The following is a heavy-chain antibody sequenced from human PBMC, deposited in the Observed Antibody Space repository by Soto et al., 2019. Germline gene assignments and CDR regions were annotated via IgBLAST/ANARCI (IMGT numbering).Heavy chain of an antibody. Sequence: ASVKVSCKASGYTFTSYDINWVRQATGQGLEWMGWMNPNSGNTGYAQKFQGRVTMTEDTSTDTAYMELSSLTSDDTAVYYCATGSSGWLDYWGQGTLVTVSS. D-gene: IGHD6-19*01. CDR1: GYTFTSYD. CDR2: MNPNSGNT. CDR3: ATGSSGWLDY. V-gene: IGHV1-8*01. J-gene: IGHJ4*02.